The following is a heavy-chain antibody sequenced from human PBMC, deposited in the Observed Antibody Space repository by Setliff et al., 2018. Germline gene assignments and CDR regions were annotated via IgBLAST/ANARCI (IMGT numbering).Heavy chain of an antibody. D-gene: IGHD4-17*01. Sequence: PGGSLRLSCAASGFTFNNAWMSWVRQAPGKGLEWVGRIKSETDGGTTDYAAPVKGRFTISRDDSKDTLYLQMNSLKTEDTAVYYCTTSISEDYDYGENEGVYYYYYYMDVWGKGTTVTVSS. CDR2: IKSETDGGTT. V-gene: IGHV3-15*01. J-gene: IGHJ6*03. CDR1: GFTFNNAW. CDR3: TTSISEDYDYGENEGVYYYYYYMDV.